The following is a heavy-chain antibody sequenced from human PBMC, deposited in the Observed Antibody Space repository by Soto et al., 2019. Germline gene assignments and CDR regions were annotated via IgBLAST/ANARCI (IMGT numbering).Heavy chain of an antibody. V-gene: IGHV4-59*08. J-gene: IGHJ6*03. D-gene: IGHD3-3*01. CDR2: IYYSGST. Sequence: SETLSLTCTVSGGSISSYYWSWIRQPPGKGLEWIGYIYYSGSTNYNPSLKSRVTISVDTSKNQFSLKLSSVTAADTAVYYCASQLGGNDDFWSGYYDYYMDVWGKGTTVTVSS. CDR1: GGSISSYY. CDR3: ASQLGGNDDFWSGYYDYYMDV.